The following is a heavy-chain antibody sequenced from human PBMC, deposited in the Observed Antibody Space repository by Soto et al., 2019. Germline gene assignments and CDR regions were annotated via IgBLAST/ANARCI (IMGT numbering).Heavy chain of an antibody. CDR3: ARRPRAHFDY. Sequence: SETLSLTCTVSGGSISSSSYYWGWIRQPPGKGLECIGSIYYSGSTYYNPSLKSRVTISVDTSKNQFSLKLSSVTAADTAVYYCARRPRAHFDYWGQGTPVTVSS. CDR1: GGSISSSSYY. CDR2: IYYSGST. J-gene: IGHJ4*02. V-gene: IGHV4-39*01.